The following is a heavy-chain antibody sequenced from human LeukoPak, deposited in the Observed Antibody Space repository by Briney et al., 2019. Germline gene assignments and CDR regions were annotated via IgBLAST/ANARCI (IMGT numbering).Heavy chain of an antibody. V-gene: IGHV3-66*01. CDR3: ARSRSMVREFDY. CDR2: IYSGGST. CDR1: GFTVSSHY. J-gene: IGHJ4*02. D-gene: IGHD3-10*01. Sequence: GGSLRLSCAASGFTVSSHYMSWVRQAPGKGLEWVSVIYSGGSTYYADSVKGRFTISRDNSKNTLYLQMNSLRAEDTAVYYCARSRSMVREFDYWGQGTLVTVSS.